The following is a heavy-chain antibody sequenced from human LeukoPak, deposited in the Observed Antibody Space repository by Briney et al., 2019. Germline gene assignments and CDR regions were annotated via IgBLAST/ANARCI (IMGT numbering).Heavy chain of an antibody. CDR1: GGSISSNNYY. D-gene: IGHD6-13*01. Sequence: SETVSLTCTVSGGSISSNNYYWAWIRQPPGKGLEWIGTISYSGNSYYNPSLKSRVTISADTSKNQFSLTLTSVTAADTAVYYCARGRYSLSNWRPGTLVTVAS. CDR2: ISYSGNS. CDR3: ARGRYSLSN. J-gene: IGHJ4*02. V-gene: IGHV4-39*01.